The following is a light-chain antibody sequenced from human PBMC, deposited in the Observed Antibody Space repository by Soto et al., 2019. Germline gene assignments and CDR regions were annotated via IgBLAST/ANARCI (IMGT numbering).Light chain of an antibody. J-gene: IGLJ1*01. CDR1: GATSD. CDR2: GNN. V-gene: IGLV1-40*01. Sequence: QSVLTQPPSVSGALGHRVTISCIGATSDVHWYQHLPGTAPKLLIYGNNNRPSGVPDRFSGSRSGTSASLVITGLQAEDEADYYCQSYDSSLSALHVFGTGTKVTVL. CDR3: QSYDSSLSALHV.